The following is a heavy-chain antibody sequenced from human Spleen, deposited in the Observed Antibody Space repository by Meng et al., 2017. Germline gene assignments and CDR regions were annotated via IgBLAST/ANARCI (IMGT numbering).Heavy chain of an antibody. J-gene: IGHJ6*02. CDR2: VNHSGST. CDR3: ARVSPRNYYYYGMDV. CDR1: GGSFSAHS. V-gene: IGHV4-34*01. Sequence: SQTLSLTCAVYGGSFSAHSWSWIRQPPGKGLEWIGEVNHSGSTNYNPSLKSRVIISVDTSKNQFSLRLRSVTAADTAVYYCARVSPRNYYYYGMDVWGQGTTVTVSS.